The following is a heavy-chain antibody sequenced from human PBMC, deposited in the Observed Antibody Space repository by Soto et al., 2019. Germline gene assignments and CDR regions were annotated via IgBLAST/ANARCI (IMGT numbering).Heavy chain of an antibody. CDR1: GFTFSSYS. D-gene: IGHD6-13*01. CDR3: ARDSPRYSRSYPPAY. CDR2: ISSSSSTI. Sequence: EVQLVESGGGLVQPGGSLRLSCAASGFTFSSYSMNWVRQAPGKGLEWVSYISSSSSTIHYSDSVKGRFTISRDNAKKSLYLQMNSLRAEDTAVYYCARDSPRYSRSYPPAYWGQGTLVTVSS. J-gene: IGHJ4*02. V-gene: IGHV3-48*01.